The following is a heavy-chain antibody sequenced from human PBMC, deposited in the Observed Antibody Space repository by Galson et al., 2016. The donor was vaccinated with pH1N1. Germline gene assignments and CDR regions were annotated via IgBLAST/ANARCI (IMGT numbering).Heavy chain of an antibody. V-gene: IGHV3-23*01. J-gene: IGHJ4*02. Sequence: SLRLSCAASGFTFSNYAMNWVRQAPGKGLELVSGISGSGGSTNYAESVKGRFIISRDNFKNTLYLQMNSLRAEDTAIFYCAKVGSYCSGGRCYYFDYWGLGTPVAVAS. CDR1: GFTFSNYA. D-gene: IGHD2-15*01. CDR3: AKVGSYCSGGRCYYFDY. CDR2: ISGSGGST.